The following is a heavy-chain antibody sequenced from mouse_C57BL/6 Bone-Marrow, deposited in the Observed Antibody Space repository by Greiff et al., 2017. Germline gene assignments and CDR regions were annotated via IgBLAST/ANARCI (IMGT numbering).Heavy chain of an antibody. Sequence: VQLVEPGAELVRPGASVTLSCKASGYTFTDYEMHWVKQTPVHGLEWIGAIDPDTGGTAYNQKFKGKAILTAAKSSSTTYMELLSLTSEDSAVYYCSDWDVWFAYWGQGTLVTVSA. D-gene: IGHD4-1*01. CDR2: IDPDTGGT. V-gene: IGHV1-15*01. CDR3: SDWDVWFAY. J-gene: IGHJ3*01. CDR1: GYTFTDYE.